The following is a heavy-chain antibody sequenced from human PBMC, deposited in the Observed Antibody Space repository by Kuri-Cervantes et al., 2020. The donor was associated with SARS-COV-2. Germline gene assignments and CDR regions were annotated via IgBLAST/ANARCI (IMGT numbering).Heavy chain of an antibody. J-gene: IGHJ4*02. CDR2: ISYDGSKK. D-gene: IGHD3-16*01. V-gene: IGHV3-30*04. Sequence: GESLKIFFAASGFTFSSYAMHWVRQAPGKGLEWVAVISYDGSKKYYAESVKGRFTISRDNSKNTMYLQMNSLRAEDTAVYYCARDPYYYGDYPDYWGQGTLVTVSS. CDR3: ARDPYYYGDYPDY. CDR1: GFTFSSYA.